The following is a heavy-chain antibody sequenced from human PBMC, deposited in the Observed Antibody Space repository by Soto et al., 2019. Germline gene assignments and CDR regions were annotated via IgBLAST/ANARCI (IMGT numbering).Heavy chain of an antibody. V-gene: IGHV3-23*01. Sequence: GGSLRLSCAASGFTFSSHAMGWLRQAPGTGPEWVAFVDGSGYDTSYAESVKGRFTVSRDNSDNSLYLHMDSLRAEDTGRYFCAREIFAAAYAATSAFDLWGQGALVTLSS. D-gene: IGHD2-8*01. CDR3: AREIFAAAYAATSAFDL. CDR1: GFTFSSHA. J-gene: IGHJ4*02. CDR2: VDGSGYDT.